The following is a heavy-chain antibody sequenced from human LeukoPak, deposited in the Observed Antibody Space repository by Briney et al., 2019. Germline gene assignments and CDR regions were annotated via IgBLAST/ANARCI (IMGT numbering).Heavy chain of an antibody. V-gene: IGHV3-23*01. CDR3: AKGLSHLLLDY. CDR2: ISGSGGST. J-gene: IGHJ4*02. CDR1: GFTFSSYW. Sequence: PGGSLRLSCAASGFTFSSYWMSWVRQAPGKGLEWVSSISGSGGSTYYADSVKGRFTISRDNSKNTLYLQMNSLRAEGTAVYYCAKGLSHLLLDYWGQGTLVTVSS. D-gene: IGHD2-21*01.